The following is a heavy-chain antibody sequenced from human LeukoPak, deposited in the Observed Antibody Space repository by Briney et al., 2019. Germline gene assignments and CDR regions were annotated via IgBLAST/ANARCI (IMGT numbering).Heavy chain of an antibody. CDR2: IYYSGST. CDR3: ARGGIQLWSPFFDY. Sequence: PSETLSLTCTVSGGSISSGDYYWSWFRQPPGKGLEWIGYIYYSGSTYYNPSLKSRVTISVDTSKNQFSLKLSSVTAADTAVYYCARGGIQLWSPFFDYWGQGTLVTVSS. D-gene: IGHD5-18*01. V-gene: IGHV4-30-4*01. J-gene: IGHJ4*02. CDR1: GGSISSGDYY.